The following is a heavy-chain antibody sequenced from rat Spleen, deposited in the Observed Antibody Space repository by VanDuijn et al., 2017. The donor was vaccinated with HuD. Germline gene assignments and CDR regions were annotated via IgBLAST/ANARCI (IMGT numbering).Heavy chain of an antibody. CDR2: ISPSGGST. CDR1: GFTLSDYD. D-gene: IGHD4-4*01. J-gene: IGHJ1*01. CDR3: ARRGNSVFWNFDF. Sequence: EVQLVESGGGLVQPGRSLKVSCAASGFTLSDYDMAWVRQAPTKGLEWVASISPSGGSTYYRDSVKGRFSISRDDAKSTLYLQMDSLRSEDTATYYCARRGNSVFWNFDFWGPGTMVSVSS. V-gene: IGHV5-25*01.